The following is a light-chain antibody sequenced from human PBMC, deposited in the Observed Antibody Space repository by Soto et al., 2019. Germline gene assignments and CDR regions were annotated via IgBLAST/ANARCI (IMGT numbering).Light chain of an antibody. J-gene: IGKJ1*01. CDR2: DAS. CDR1: QGISSY. V-gene: IGKV1-8*01. CDR3: QQYYSYPPT. Sequence: AIRMTQSASSFSASTGDRVTITCRASQGISSYLAWYQQKPGKAPKLLIYDASTLQSGVPSRFSGSGSGTDFTLTISYLQSEDFATYYCQQYYSYPPTFGPWTKVDIK.